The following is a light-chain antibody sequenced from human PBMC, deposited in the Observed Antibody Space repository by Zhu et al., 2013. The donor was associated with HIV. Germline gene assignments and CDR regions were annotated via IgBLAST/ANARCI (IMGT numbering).Light chain of an antibody. V-gene: IGLV1-47*01. CDR1: SSNIGTTY. Sequence: QSVLTQPPSASGIPGQRVTISCSGSSSNIGTTYLFWYQQLPGTAPKLLIYTNDQRPSGVPDRFSGSKSGTSGSLAISGLRSEDEADYYCAAWDVRLSAYVFGTGTTVTVL. CDR2: TND. CDR3: AAWDVRLSAYV. J-gene: IGLJ1*01.